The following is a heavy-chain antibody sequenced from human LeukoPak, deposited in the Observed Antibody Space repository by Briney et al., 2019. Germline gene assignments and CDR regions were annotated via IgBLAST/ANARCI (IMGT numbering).Heavy chain of an antibody. Sequence: SVKVSCKASGGTFSSYAISWVRQAPGQGLEWMGGIIPIFGTANYAQKFQGRVTITADESTSTAYMELSSLRSEDTAVYYCARDVWGCSSTSCYLFDPWGQGTLVTVSS. CDR3: ARDVWGCSSTSCYLFDP. CDR2: IIPIFGTA. D-gene: IGHD2-2*01. J-gene: IGHJ5*02. CDR1: GGTFSSYA. V-gene: IGHV1-69*01.